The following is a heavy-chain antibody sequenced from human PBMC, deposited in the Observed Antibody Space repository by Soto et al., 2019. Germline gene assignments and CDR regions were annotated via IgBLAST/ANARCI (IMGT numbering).Heavy chain of an antibody. V-gene: IGHV3-48*02. CDR3: ASDLSYAFNY. CDR2: IRIDSNHI. D-gene: IGHD1-26*01. J-gene: IGHJ4*02. CDR1: GFIFTSYS. Sequence: EVQLVESGGGLVQPGGSLRLSCAASGFIFTSYSMNWVRQAPGKGLEWLSYIRIDSNHIGYAASVRGRFTISSDIAKHSLYLQMNSLRDEDTAVYYCASDLSYAFNYWGQGTLVTVSS.